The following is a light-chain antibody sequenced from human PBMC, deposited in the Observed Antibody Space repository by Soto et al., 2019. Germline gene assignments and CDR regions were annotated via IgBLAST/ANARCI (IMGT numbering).Light chain of an antibody. J-gene: IGLJ2*01. CDR1: SSDVGSYNL. CDR2: EVS. Sequence: QSALTQPASVSGSPGQSITISCTGTSSDVGSYNLVSWYQQHPGKAPKLMIYEVSKRPSGVSNRFSGSKSGNTASLTISVLQAEDEADYYCCSDAGSSTVVFGGGTKLTVL. CDR3: CSDAGSSTVV. V-gene: IGLV2-23*02.